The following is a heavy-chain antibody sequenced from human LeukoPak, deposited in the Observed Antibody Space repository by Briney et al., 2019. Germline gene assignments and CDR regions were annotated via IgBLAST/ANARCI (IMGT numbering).Heavy chain of an antibody. CDR1: GYSFSNYW. D-gene: IGHD1-1*01. CDR3: ARENQVERRTAYMDL. CDR2: IYPGDSDT. V-gene: IGHV5-51*01. Sequence: GESLKISCRGSGYSFSNYWIGWVRQMPGKGLEWMGMIYPGDSDTRYSPSFQGQVTISADKSINAAYLQWGSLKASDSAIYYCARENQVERRTAYMDLWGKGTTVIVSS. J-gene: IGHJ6*03.